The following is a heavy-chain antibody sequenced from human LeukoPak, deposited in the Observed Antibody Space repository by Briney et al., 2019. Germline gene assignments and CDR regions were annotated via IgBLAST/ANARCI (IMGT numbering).Heavy chain of an antibody. CDR1: GGSISSYY. D-gene: IGHD3-3*01. Sequence: SETLSLTCTVSGGSISSYYWSWIRQPPGKGLEWIGYIYYSGSTNYNPSLKSRDTISVDTSKNQFSLKLSSVTAADTAVYYCARDRGDPYYDFWSGYYTSNWFDPWGQGTLVTVSS. CDR2: IYYSGST. CDR3: ARDRGDPYYDFWSGYYTSNWFDP. V-gene: IGHV4-59*01. J-gene: IGHJ5*02.